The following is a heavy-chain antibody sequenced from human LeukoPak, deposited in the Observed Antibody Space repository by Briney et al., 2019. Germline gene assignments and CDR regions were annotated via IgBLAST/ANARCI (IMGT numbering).Heavy chain of an antibody. D-gene: IGHD3-3*02. CDR2: ISSSSSYI. J-gene: IGHJ5*02. CDR3: AKDVLARLDP. CDR1: GFTFSKYS. Sequence: GGSLRLSCAASGFTFSKYSMNWARQAPGKGLEWVSFISSSSSYIYYADSVKGRFTISRDNSKNTLYLQMNSLRAEDTAVYYCAKDVLARLDPWGQGTLVTVSS. V-gene: IGHV3-21*01.